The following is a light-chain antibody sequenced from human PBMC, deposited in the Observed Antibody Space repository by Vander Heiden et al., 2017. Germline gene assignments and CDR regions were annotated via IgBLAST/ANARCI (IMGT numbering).Light chain of an antibody. CDR1: QSLLHSNGYNY. V-gene: IGKV2-28*01. CDR2: LGS. CDR3: MRALPTPYT. J-gene: IGKJ4*01. Sequence: VMTQSPPSPRLPPGEPTATPCRSSQSLLHSNGYNYLDWYLQKPGQSPQLLIYLGSNRASGVPDRFSGSGSGTDFTLKISRVEAEDVGVYYCMRALPTPYTFGAGTKVEIK.